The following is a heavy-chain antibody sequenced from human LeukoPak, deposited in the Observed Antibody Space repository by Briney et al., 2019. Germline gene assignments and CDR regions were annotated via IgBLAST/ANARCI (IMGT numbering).Heavy chain of an antibody. Sequence: GGCLRLSGAASGFSFNSDWMDWVRRAPGKGLEWVANIKHDGSEKNCLDSVKGRFTISRDNAQNSLYLQMNGLRVEDSAVYYCTRRLDDWGQGTLVTVSS. CDR2: IKHDGSEK. V-gene: IGHV3-7*01. D-gene: IGHD3-16*01. J-gene: IGHJ4*02. CDR3: TRRLDD. CDR1: GFSFNSDW.